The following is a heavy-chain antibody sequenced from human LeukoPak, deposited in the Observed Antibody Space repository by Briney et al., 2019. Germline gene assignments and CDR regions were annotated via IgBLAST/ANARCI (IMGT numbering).Heavy chain of an antibody. CDR3: ARSSRFDWLLYFDS. J-gene: IGHJ4*02. D-gene: IGHD3-9*01. V-gene: IGHV1-18*01. Sequence: ASVKVSCKASGYTFTSYGINWVRQAPGQGLEWMGWISGYNGNTIYAENLQGRVTMTTDTSTSTAYLELRSLRSDDTAVFYCARSSRFDWLLYFDSWGQGTLVTVSS. CDR2: ISGYNGNT. CDR1: GYTFTSYG.